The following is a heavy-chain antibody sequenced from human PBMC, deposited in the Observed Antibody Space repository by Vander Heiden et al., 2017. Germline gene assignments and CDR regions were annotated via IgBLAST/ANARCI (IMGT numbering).Heavy chain of an antibody. D-gene: IGHD3-22*01. CDR2: ISYDGSNK. CDR3: ARVCYYGQLSAFDI. J-gene: IGHJ3*02. Sequence: VRQAPGKGLEWVAVISYDGSNKYYADSVKGRFTISRDNSKNTLYLQMNRMSDEATAVYYCARVCYYGQLSAFDIWFQGTMVTVSS. V-gene: IGHV3-30*01.